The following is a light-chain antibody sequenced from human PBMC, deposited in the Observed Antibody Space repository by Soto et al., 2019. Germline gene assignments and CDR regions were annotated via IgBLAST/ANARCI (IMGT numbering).Light chain of an antibody. CDR2: DAS. Sequence: EIVLTQSPATLSLSPGERATLSCRASQSVSNNLAWYQQKPGQAPRLLIYDASNRATGIPARFSGSGSGTDLTLTISSLEPEDFAVYYCQQRSNWPPLTFGGGIKVEIK. J-gene: IGKJ4*01. CDR3: QQRSNWPPLT. CDR1: QSVSNN. V-gene: IGKV3-11*01.